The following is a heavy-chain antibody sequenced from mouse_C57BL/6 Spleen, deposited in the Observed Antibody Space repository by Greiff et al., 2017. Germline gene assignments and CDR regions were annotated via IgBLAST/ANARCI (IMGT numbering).Heavy chain of an antibody. D-gene: IGHD1-1*01. CDR2: IHSNSGST. Sequence: QVQLQQPGAELVKPGASVTLSCKASGYTFTSYWMHWVKQRPGKGLEWIGMIHSNSGSTNYNEKFKSKATLTVDKSSSTAYMQLSSLTSEDSAVYYCAIDYCGSSYYFDDWGQGTTLTVSS. J-gene: IGHJ2*01. CDR3: AIDYCGSSYYFDD. CDR1: GYTFTSYW. V-gene: IGHV1-64*01.